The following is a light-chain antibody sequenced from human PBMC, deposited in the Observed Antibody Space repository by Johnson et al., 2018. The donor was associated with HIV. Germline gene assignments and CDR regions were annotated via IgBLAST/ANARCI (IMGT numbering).Light chain of an antibody. J-gene: IGLJ1*01. V-gene: IGLV1-51*02. CDR1: SSNIGNNY. Sequence: QSLLTQPPSVSAAPGQKVTISCSGSSSNIGNNYVSWYQQFPGTAPKLLIYENDKRPSGIRDRFSGSKSGTSATLGITGLQTGDEADYYCGTWDGSLRAGFFGTGTKVTVL. CDR2: END. CDR3: GTWDGSLRAGF.